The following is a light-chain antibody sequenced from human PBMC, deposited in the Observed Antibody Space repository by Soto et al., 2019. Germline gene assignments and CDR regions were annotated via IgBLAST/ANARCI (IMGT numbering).Light chain of an antibody. Sequence: EIVLTQSPDTLSLSPGEGATLSCRASPSVRSDYLAWYQQKPGQAPRVLMYDASSRATGSPDRFSGSGSGTDFTLTVSRLEPEDFAVYYCQQYGNSQDSFGGGTKVEIK. CDR3: QQYGNSQDS. CDR2: DAS. CDR1: PSVRSDY. J-gene: IGKJ4*01. V-gene: IGKV3-20*01.